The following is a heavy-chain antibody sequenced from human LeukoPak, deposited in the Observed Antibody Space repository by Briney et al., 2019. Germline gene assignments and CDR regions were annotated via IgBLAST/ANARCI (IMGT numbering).Heavy chain of an antibody. V-gene: IGHV3-48*01. J-gene: IGHJ6*02. CDR1: GFTFSSYS. CDR3: VKDRSIAVAFYYYYGMDV. CDR2: ISSSSSTI. D-gene: IGHD6-19*01. Sequence: GGSLRLSCAASGFTFSSYSMNWVRQAPGKGLEWVSYISSSSSTIYYADSVKGRFTISRDNAKNSLYLQMNSLRAEDTAVYYCVKDRSIAVAFYYYYGMDVWGQGTTVTVSS.